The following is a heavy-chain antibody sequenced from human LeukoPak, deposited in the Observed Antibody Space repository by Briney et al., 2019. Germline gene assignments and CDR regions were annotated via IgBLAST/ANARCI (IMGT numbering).Heavy chain of an antibody. CDR2: INTDGSST. V-gene: IGHV3-74*01. J-gene: IGHJ3*02. CDR1: GFTFSSYW. CDR3: ARVLQSYYYDSSASGAFDI. Sequence: GGSLRLSCAASGFTFSSYWMHWVRQAPGKGLVWVSRINTDGSSTSYADSVKGRFTISRDNAKNTLYLQMNSLRAEDTAVYYCARVLQSYYYDSSASGAFDIWGQGTMVTVSS. D-gene: IGHD3-22*01.